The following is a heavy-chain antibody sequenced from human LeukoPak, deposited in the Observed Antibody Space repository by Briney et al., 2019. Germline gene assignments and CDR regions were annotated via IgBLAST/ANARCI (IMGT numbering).Heavy chain of an antibody. Sequence: GGSLRLSCGASGFTFSSYSMNWVRQAPGKGLEWVSSISSSSSYIYYADSVKGRFTISRDNAKNSLYLQMNSLRAEDTAVYYCARGGERGLYDSSGYFDYWGQGTLVTVSS. CDR2: ISSSSSYI. V-gene: IGHV3-21*01. D-gene: IGHD3-22*01. J-gene: IGHJ4*02. CDR3: ARGGERGLYDSSGYFDY. CDR1: GFTFSSYS.